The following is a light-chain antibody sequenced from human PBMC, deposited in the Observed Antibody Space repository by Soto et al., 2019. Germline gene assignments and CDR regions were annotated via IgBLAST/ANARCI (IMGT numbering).Light chain of an antibody. CDR2: EVI. CDR1: GSDVGGYNY. CDR3: SSYTSRSTLV. Sequence: QSVLTQPASVSGSPGQWITISFTGTGSDVGGYNYVSWYQQHPGEAPKLIICEVINRPSGVSNRFSGSKSGNTASLTISGLQAEDEADYYCSSYTSRSTLVFGTGTKVTVL. V-gene: IGLV2-14*01. J-gene: IGLJ1*01.